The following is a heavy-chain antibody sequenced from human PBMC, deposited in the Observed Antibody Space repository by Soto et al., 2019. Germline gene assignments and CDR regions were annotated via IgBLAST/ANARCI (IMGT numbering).Heavy chain of an antibody. CDR2: ISAYNGNT. J-gene: IGHJ4*02. Sequence: SVKVSCKASGYTFSSYGISWVRQAPGQGLEWMGWISAYNGNTNYAQKLQGRVTMTTDTSTSTAYMELRSLRSDDTAVYYCARDSYYGSWGYFDYWGQGTLVTVSS. CDR3: ARDSYYGSWGYFDY. V-gene: IGHV1-18*01. D-gene: IGHD3-10*01. CDR1: GYTFSSYG.